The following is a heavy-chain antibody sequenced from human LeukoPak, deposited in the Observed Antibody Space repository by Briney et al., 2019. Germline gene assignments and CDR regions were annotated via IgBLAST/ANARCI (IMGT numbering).Heavy chain of an antibody. CDR2: IKQDGSEK. CDR3: ARGSNYGSPYYFDY. J-gene: IGHJ4*02. Sequence: GGSLRPSCAASGFTFSSYWMTWVRQAPGKGLEWVANIKQDGSEKYYVDSVKGRFTISRDNAKNSLYLQMNSLRAEDTAVYYCARGSNYGSPYYFDYWGQRTLVTVSS. D-gene: IGHD4-11*01. V-gene: IGHV3-7*05. CDR1: GFTFSSYW.